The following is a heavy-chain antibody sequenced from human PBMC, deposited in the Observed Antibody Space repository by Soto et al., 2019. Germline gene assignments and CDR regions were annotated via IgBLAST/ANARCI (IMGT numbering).Heavy chain of an antibody. J-gene: IGHJ5*02. V-gene: IGHV1-2*02. CDR3: ARDRSGDYYGSGSRGWFDP. CDR1: GYTFTGYY. D-gene: IGHD3-10*01. CDR2: INPNSGGT. Sequence: QVQLVQSGAEVKKPGASVKVSCKASGYTFTGYYMHWVRQAPGQGLEWMGWINPNSGGTNYAQKFQGRVTMTRDTSISTAYMELSRLRSDDTAVYYCARDRSGDYYGSGSRGWFDPWGQGTLVTVSS.